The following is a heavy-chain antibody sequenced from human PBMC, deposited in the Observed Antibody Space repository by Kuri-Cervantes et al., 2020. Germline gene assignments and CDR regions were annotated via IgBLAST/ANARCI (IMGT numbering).Heavy chain of an antibody. CDR1: GGSISSGDYY. V-gene: IGHV4-30-4*01. D-gene: IGHD2-21*02. CDR3: ARASYCGGDCYEIDP. CDR2: IHYSGNT. J-gene: IGHJ5*02. Sequence: SETLSLTCTVSGGSISSGDYYWSWIRQPPGKGLEWIGCIHYSGNTYYNPSLKSRVTVSVDTSKNHFSLKLSSVTAADTAVYYCARASYCGGDCYEIDPWGQGTLVTVSS.